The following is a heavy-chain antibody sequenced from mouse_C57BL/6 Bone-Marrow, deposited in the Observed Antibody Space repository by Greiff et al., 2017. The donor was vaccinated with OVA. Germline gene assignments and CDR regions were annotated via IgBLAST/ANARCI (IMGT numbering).Heavy chain of an antibody. CDR2: IYPGSGNT. CDR1: GYTFTDYY. J-gene: IGHJ4*01. CDR3: ARYFDYGSSCDAMDY. V-gene: IGHV1-76*01. Sequence: VKLVESGAELVRPGASVKLSCKASGYTFTDYYINWVKQRPGQGLEWIARIYPGSGNTYYNEKFKGKATLTAEKSSSTAYMQLSSLTSEDSAVYVCARYFDYGSSCDAMDYWGQGTSVTVSS. D-gene: IGHD1-1*01.